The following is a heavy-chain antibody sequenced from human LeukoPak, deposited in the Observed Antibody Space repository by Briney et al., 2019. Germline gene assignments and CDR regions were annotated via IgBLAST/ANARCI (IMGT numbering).Heavy chain of an antibody. CDR3: ARVVMKAFYFYYMDV. V-gene: IGHV1-8*01. D-gene: IGHD2-21*01. J-gene: IGHJ6*03. CDR1: GYTFSDYD. CDR2: MNPTSGDT. Sequence: ASVKVSCKASGYTFSDYDVNWVRQAPGQGLEWMGWMNPTSGDTGYAQKFQGRVTMTRSMSRNTAYMELSRLRSEDTAVYFCARVVMKAFYFYYMDVWGKGTTIIISS.